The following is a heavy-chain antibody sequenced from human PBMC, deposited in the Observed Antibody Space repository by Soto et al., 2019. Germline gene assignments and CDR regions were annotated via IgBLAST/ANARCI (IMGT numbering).Heavy chain of an antibody. CDR1: GYSFRNYG. V-gene: IGHV1-18*01. Sequence: ASVKVSCKASGYSFRNYGISWVRQAPGQGLEWMGWIIPYNGNTHYEQKFQGRVTMTTDTFTSTAYMELRSLTSDDTAVYYCARVAYGDYEEAYYGMDVWGQGTTVTVSS. J-gene: IGHJ6*02. CDR2: IIPYNGNT. CDR3: ARVAYGDYEEAYYGMDV. D-gene: IGHD4-17*01.